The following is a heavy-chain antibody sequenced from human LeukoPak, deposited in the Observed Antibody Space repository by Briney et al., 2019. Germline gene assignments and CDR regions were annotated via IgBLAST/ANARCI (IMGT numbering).Heavy chain of an antibody. V-gene: IGHV1-2*02. CDR1: GYTFTGYH. D-gene: IGHD2-8*01. CDR3: ARDYIMSYYYYYLDV. CDR2: INPNSGGT. J-gene: IGHJ6*03. Sequence: ASVKVSCKASGYTFTGYHMHWVRQAPGQGLEWMGWINPNSGGTKYAQNFQGRVTMTRDTSINTAYMELSRLRSDDTAVYYCARDYIMSYYYYYLDVWGKGTTVTVSS.